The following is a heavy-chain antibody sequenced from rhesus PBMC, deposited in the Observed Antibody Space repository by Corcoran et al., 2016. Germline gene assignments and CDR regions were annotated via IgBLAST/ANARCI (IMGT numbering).Heavy chain of an antibody. Sequence: QVQLQESGPGLVKPSETLSLTCAVSGGSVRGSNWWSWIPQPPGKGLEWIGFISGSSGSPYYKPSLKSRVTISTDTSKNQCSLQRSSVTAADTAVYYCARDPKAMTLDYWGQGVLVTVSS. CDR2: ISGSSGSP. D-gene: IGHD1-32*01. CDR3: ARDPKAMTLDY. CDR1: GGSVRGSNW. J-gene: IGHJ4*01. V-gene: IGHV4-65*01.